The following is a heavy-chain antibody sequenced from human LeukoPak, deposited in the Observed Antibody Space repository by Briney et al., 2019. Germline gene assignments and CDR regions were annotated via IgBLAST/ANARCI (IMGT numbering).Heavy chain of an antibody. Sequence: PGGSLRLSCAASGFTFSSYWMSWVRQAPGKGLEWVSVIYSGGSTYYADSVKGRFTISRDNSKNTLYLQMNSLRAEDTAVYYCARDGPTGDYWGQGTLVTVSS. CDR1: GFTFSSYW. D-gene: IGHD3-9*01. J-gene: IGHJ4*02. CDR2: IYSGGST. V-gene: IGHV3-53*01. CDR3: ARDGPTGDY.